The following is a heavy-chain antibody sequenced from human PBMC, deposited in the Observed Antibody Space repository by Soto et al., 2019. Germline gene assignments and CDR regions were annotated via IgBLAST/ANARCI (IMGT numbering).Heavy chain of an antibody. J-gene: IGHJ5*02. CDR1: GFTFSSYW. D-gene: IGHD6-13*01. CDR2: INSDGSST. CDR3: AREYSSSWYRWFDP. Sequence: GGSLRLSCAASGFTFSSYWMHWVRQAPGKGLVWVSRINSDGSSTSYADSVKGRFTISRDNAKNTLYLQMNSLRAEDTAVYYCAREYSSSWYRWFDPWGQGTLVTVSS. V-gene: IGHV3-74*01.